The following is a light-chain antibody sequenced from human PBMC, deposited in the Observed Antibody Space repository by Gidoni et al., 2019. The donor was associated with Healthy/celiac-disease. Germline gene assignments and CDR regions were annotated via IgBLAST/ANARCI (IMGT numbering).Light chain of an antibody. Sequence: VVMTQSPLSLPVTLGQPASISCRSSQSLVHSDGNTYLNWFHQRPGQSPRRLIYKVSNRDSGVPDRFSGSGSGTDFILKISRLEAEDVGVYYCMQGTNWPPITFGQGTRLEIK. J-gene: IGKJ5*01. CDR1: QSLVHSDGNTY. CDR3: MQGTNWPPIT. V-gene: IGKV2-30*02. CDR2: KVS.